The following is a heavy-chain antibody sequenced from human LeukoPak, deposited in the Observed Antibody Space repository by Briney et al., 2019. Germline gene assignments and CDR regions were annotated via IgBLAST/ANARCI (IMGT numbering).Heavy chain of an antibody. CDR2: IKHSGST. Sequence: PSDTLSLTCAVYGGSFSGYYWSWIRQPPGKGLEWIGEIKHSGSTNYNPSLKSRVTISVDTSKNQFSLKLSSVTAADTAVYYCARGRGDIVVVPAATPFDYWGQGTLVTVSS. CDR3: ARGRGDIVVVPAATPFDY. V-gene: IGHV4-34*01. J-gene: IGHJ4*02. D-gene: IGHD2-2*01. CDR1: GGSFSGYY.